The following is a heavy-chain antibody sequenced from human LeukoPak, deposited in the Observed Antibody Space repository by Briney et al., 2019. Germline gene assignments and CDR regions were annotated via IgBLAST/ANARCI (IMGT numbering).Heavy chain of an antibody. CDR1: GGSISSNY. Sequence: PSETLSLTCTVPGGSISSNYWSWLRQPPGKGLEWIGYIYYTGSTNYNPSLRSRVTISVDTSKNQFSLKLSSVTAADTAVYYCGALAVADAFDIWGQGTMVTVSS. V-gene: IGHV4-59*12. CDR2: IYYTGST. D-gene: IGHD6-19*01. CDR3: GALAVADAFDI. J-gene: IGHJ3*02.